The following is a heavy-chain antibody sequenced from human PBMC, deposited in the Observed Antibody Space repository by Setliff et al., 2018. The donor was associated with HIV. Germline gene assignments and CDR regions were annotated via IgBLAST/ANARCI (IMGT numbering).Heavy chain of an antibody. CDR1: GYTFTNYG. Sequence: ASVKVSCKTSGYTFTNYGVSWVRQAPGQGLQWVGCINTYTGYTHYAKDLQARVTMTTNTSTSTAYMYLRSLTSDDSAIYYCAATGSCGYVHWGQGTLVA. D-gene: IGHD5-12*01. J-gene: IGHJ4*02. CDR2: INTYTGYT. CDR3: AATGSCGYVH. V-gene: IGHV1-18*01.